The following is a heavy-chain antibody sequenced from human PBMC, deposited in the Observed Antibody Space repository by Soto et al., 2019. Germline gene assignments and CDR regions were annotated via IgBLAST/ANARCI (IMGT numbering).Heavy chain of an antibody. V-gene: IGHV3-23*01. Sequence: EVQLLESGGGLVQPGGSLRLSCVASGFTFSTHDMSWVRQAPGKGLEWVSTFSGSGGNIYYAESVKGRLTISRDDSKNTLYLQMNSLRVEDTAVYYCAKDPPWTVGPLAMDVWGQGTTVTVSS. CDR1: GFTFSTHD. CDR3: AKDPPWTVGPLAMDV. D-gene: IGHD2-2*01. J-gene: IGHJ6*02. CDR2: FSGSGGNI.